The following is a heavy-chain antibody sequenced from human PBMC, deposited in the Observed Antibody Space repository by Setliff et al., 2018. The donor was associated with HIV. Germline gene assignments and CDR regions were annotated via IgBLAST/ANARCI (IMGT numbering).Heavy chain of an antibody. CDR2: INHSGST. D-gene: IGHD3-22*01. Sequence: KTSETLSLTCAVYGGSFSGYYWSWIRQPPGKGLEWIGEINHSGSTYYNPSLKSRVTISVDTSENQFSLRLNSVTAADTAVYYCARYRYYYDSSGYGRWFDPWGQGTLVTAPQ. CDR3: ARYRYYYDSSGYGRWFDP. J-gene: IGHJ5*02. V-gene: IGHV4-34*01. CDR1: GGSFSGYY.